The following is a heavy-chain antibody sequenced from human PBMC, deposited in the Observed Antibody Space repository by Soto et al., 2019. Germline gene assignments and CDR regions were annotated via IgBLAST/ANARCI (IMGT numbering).Heavy chain of an antibody. CDR3: ARVGYSSSPPRGLDYYGMDV. D-gene: IGHD6-13*01. J-gene: IGHJ6*02. V-gene: IGHV3-11*06. CDR2: ISSSSSYT. CDR1: GFTFSDYY. Sequence: GGSLRLSCAASGFTFSDYYMSWIRQAPGKGLEWVSYISSSSSYTNYADSVKGRFTISRDNAKNSLYLQMNSLRAEDMAVYYCARVGYSSSPPRGLDYYGMDVWGQGTTVTVSS.